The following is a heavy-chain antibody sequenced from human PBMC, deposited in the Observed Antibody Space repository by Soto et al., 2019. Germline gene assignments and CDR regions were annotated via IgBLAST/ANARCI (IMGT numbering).Heavy chain of an antibody. Sequence: ASVKVSCKASGYTFTGYYMQWVRQAPGQGLEWMGWINPNSGGTNYAQKFQGWVTMTRDTSISTAYMELSRLRSDDTAVYYCARDTGFVGAPVLDAFDIWGQGTMVTVS. CDR2: INPNSGGT. CDR3: ARDTGFVGAPVLDAFDI. D-gene: IGHD1-26*01. J-gene: IGHJ3*02. CDR1: GYTFTGYY. V-gene: IGHV1-2*04.